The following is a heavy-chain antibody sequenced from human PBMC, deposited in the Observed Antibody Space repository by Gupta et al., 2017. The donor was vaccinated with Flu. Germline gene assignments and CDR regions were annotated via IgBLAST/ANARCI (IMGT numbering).Heavy chain of an antibody. CDR2: VDYSGST. V-gene: IGHV4-39*01. J-gene: IGHJ4*02. Sequence: ARIRQPPGKGLGWIGAVDYSGSTNSNPTLKTRSTRSVDTSKNQFSLSLTYVTAADTAGYYCARTPLESEYQPLSEARYLDAWGQGTLVTVS. CDR3: ARTPLESEYQPLSEARYLDA. D-gene: IGHD2-2*01.